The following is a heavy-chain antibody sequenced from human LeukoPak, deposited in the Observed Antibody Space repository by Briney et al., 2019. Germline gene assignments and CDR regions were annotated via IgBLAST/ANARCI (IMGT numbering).Heavy chain of an antibody. CDR3: AGVAVADPYYFDY. V-gene: IGHV4-59*01. Sequence: SETLSLTCTVSGGSISSYYWSWIRQPPGKGLEWIGYIYYSGSTNYNPSLKSRVTISVDTSKNQFSLKLSSVTAADTAVYYCAGVAVADPYYFDYWGQGTLVTVSS. CDR2: IYYSGST. CDR1: GGSISSYY. J-gene: IGHJ4*02. D-gene: IGHD6-19*01.